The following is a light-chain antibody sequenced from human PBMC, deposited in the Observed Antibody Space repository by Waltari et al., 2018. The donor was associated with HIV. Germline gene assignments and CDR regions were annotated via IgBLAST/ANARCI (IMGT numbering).Light chain of an antibody. CDR1: SRDVGGYNY. Sequence: SALTQPPSASGSPGQSVTISCTGTSRDVGGYNYASWYQHHPGKALNLMIYEVSKRPSGVPDRFSGSKSGNMASLIVSGLQAEDEADYYCSSYVGSNKWVFGGGTKLTVL. CDR3: SSYVGSNKWV. V-gene: IGLV2-8*01. J-gene: IGLJ3*02. CDR2: EVS.